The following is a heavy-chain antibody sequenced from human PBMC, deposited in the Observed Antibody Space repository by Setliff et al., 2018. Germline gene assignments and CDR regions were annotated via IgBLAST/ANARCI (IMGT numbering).Heavy chain of an antibody. CDR2: IKQDGSDQ. J-gene: IGHJ3*02. CDR1: GFTFNNFW. V-gene: IGHV3-7*03. CDR3: ARDRISRYYDSGAHAFDI. Sequence: GGSLRLSCAASGFTFNNFWMSWVRQAPGKGLEWVANIKQDGSDQYYVDSVKGRFTISRDNARNSLYLQMNSLRAEDTAVYYCARDRISRYYDSGAHAFDIWGQGTMVTVSS. D-gene: IGHD3-22*01.